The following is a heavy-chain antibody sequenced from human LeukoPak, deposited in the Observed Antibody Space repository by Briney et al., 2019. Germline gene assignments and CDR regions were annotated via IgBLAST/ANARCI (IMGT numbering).Heavy chain of an antibody. J-gene: IGHJ5*02. CDR1: GFTFSSYW. V-gene: IGHV3-7*03. Sequence: GGSLRLSCAASGFTFSSYWMSWVRQAPGKGLEWVANIKQDGSEKYYVDSVKGRFTISRDNSKNTLHLQMNSLRAEDTAVYYCATGYDFGFDPWGQGTLVTVSS. CDR2: IKQDGSEK. D-gene: IGHD5-12*01. CDR3: ATGYDFGFDP.